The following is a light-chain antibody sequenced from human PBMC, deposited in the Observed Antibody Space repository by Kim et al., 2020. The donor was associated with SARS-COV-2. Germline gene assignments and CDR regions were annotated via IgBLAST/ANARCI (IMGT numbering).Light chain of an antibody. Sequence: SPGERATLSCRASHSVSSKLAWYQQKPGQAPRLLIYGASTRATGIPARLSGSGSGTEFTLTISSLQSEDFAVYYCQQYSNWPSITFGQGTRLEIK. J-gene: IGKJ5*01. V-gene: IGKV3-15*01. CDR2: GAS. CDR3: QQYSNWPSIT. CDR1: HSVSSK.